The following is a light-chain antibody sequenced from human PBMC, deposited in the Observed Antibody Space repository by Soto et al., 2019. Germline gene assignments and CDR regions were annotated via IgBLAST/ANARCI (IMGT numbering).Light chain of an antibody. V-gene: IGKV3-11*01. CDR1: QKSISSF. J-gene: IGKJ5*01. CDR3: QQFNSYPLT. Sequence: EVLLTQSLDTLSLSPGERATLSCGASQKSISSFLAWYQQKPGQAPRLLIYDASNRATGIPARFSGSGSGTDLTLTISGLQADDFATYYCQQFNSYPLTFGQGTRLEIK. CDR2: DAS.